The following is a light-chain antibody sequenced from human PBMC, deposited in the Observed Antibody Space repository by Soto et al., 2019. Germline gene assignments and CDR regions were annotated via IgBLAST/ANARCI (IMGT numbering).Light chain of an antibody. Sequence: QSVLTQPPSVSGAPGQRVTISCTGSSSNIGAGYDVHWYQQLPGTAPKLLIYGNSNRPSGVPDLFSGSKSGTSASLAITGLQAEEDADYYGQSYDSSLSGSVFGGGTKVTVL. CDR3: QSYDSSLSGSV. CDR1: SSNIGAGYD. J-gene: IGLJ2*01. V-gene: IGLV1-40*01. CDR2: GNS.